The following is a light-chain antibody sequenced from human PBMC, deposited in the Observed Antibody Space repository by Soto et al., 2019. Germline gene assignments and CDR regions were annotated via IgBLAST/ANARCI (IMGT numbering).Light chain of an antibody. CDR3: QQYGRPSRT. J-gene: IGKJ1*01. Sequence: EIVLTQSPGTLSLSPGERATLSCRASQSVSSYLAWYQQKPGQAPRLLIYGASSRATGIPDRFSGSGSGTDFTLTISRLEPEDCAGYYCQQYGRPSRTFGQGTKVEIK. CDR1: QSVSSY. V-gene: IGKV3-20*01. CDR2: GAS.